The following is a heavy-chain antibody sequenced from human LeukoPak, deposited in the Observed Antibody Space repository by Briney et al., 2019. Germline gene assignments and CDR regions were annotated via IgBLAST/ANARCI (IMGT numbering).Heavy chain of an antibody. V-gene: IGHV1-69*06. J-gene: IGHJ3*02. CDR2: IIPIFGTA. D-gene: IGHD3-10*01. CDR1: GYTFTSYG. CDR3: ARESGSGSYYRDAFDI. Sequence: GASVKVSCKASGYTFTSYGISWVRQAPGQGLEWMGGIIPIFGTANYAQKFQGRVTITADKSTSTAYMELSSLRSEDTAVYYCARESGSGSYYRDAFDIWGQGTMVTVSS.